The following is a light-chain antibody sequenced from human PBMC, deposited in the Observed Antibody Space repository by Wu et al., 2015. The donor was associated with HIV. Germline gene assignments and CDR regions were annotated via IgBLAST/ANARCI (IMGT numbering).Light chain of an antibody. J-gene: IGKJ1*01. CDR2: HAS. CDR3: QQYGSSSWT. Sequence: ENLSTQSPGTLSLSPGERATLSCRASKSISNNYLAWYQQKSGQAPRLLVYHASSRATGVPDRFSGSGSGTDFTLTISRLEPEDFAVYYCQQYGSSSWTFGQGTKVGIK. V-gene: IGKV3-20*01. CDR1: KSISNNY.